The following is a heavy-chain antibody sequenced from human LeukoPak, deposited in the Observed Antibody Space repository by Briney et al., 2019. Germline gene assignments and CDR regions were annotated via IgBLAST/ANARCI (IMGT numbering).Heavy chain of an antibody. D-gene: IGHD3-3*02. CDR1: GVTFSDSA. Sequence: GGSLRLSCAASGVTFSDSAMTWVRQVPVKGLEWVSSISSSGSYIYYADSVKGRFTISRDNAKNSLYLEMNSLRADDTAVYHCARGAGTIFGEYYYYMDVWGKGAAVTVSS. V-gene: IGHV3-21*01. J-gene: IGHJ6*03. CDR3: ARGAGTIFGEYYYYMDV. CDR2: ISSSGSYI.